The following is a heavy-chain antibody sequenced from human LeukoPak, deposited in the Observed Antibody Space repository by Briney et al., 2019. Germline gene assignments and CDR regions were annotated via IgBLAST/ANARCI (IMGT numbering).Heavy chain of an antibody. V-gene: IGHV3-23*01. Sequence: GGSLRLSCAASGLTFSSHAMSWVRQAPGKGLEWVSTISGTGGSTYYADSVKGRFTIFSDKSTNTVYLQMNSLRAEDTAVYFCANAPYYDFWSGHPFEFWGQGTLVTVPS. J-gene: IGHJ4*02. D-gene: IGHD3-3*01. CDR2: ISGTGGST. CDR1: GLTFSSHA. CDR3: ANAPYYDFWSGHPFEF.